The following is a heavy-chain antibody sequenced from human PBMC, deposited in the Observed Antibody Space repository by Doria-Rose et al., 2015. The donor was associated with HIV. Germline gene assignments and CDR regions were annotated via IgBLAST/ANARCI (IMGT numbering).Heavy chain of an antibody. CDR2: ISSDDER. V-gene: IGHV2-26*01. J-gene: IGHJ4*02. Sequence: QITLKESGPVLVKPTETLTLTCTVSGVSLSSPGMGVSWIRQPPGKALEWLANISSDDERSYKTSLKSRLTIFRGTSKSQVVLTMTDMDPVDTATYYCARIKSSRWYHKYYFDFWGQGTLVIVSA. CDR3: ARIKSSRWYHKYYFDF. D-gene: IGHD6-13*01. CDR1: GVSLSSPGMG.